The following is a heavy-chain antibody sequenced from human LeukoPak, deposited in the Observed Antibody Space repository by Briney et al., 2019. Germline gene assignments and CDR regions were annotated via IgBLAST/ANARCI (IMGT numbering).Heavy chain of an antibody. CDR3: ASGLYSSSWYTRFDP. J-gene: IGHJ5*02. CDR1: GYTFTSYG. CDR2: ISAYDGNT. D-gene: IGHD6-13*01. V-gene: IGHV1-18*01. Sequence: GASVKVSCKASGYTFTSYGISWVRQAPGQGLEWMGWISAYDGNTNYAQKLQGRVTMTTDTSTSTAYMELRSLRSDDTAVYYCASGLYSSSWYTRFDPWGQGTLVTVSS.